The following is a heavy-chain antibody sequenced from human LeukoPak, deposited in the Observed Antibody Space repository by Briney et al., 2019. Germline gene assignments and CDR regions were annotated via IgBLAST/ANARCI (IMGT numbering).Heavy chain of an antibody. CDR3: VRKNRDFNEAFDI. CDR1: GFTVSNNY. D-gene: IGHD2-21*02. V-gene: IGHV3-53*01. J-gene: IGHJ3*02. Sequence: GGSLRLSCAASGFTVSNNYMSWVRQAPGKGLEWVSITYSDSSTNYADSVKGRFTISRDTSQNTLSLQMNSLRAEDTAVYYCVRKNRDFNEAFDIWGQGTVATVSS. CDR2: TYSDSST.